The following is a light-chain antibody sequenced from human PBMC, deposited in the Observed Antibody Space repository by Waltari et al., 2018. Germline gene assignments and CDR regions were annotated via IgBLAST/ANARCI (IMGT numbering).Light chain of an antibody. Sequence: DIVMTQSPDSLAVSLGERATINCKPGQNLLYIANNKNYLAWYQQKPGQPPKLLIYWASARESGVPDRFSGSGSGTDFTLTISSLQAEDVAVYYCQQYQSIPYTFGQGTKLEIK. V-gene: IGKV4-1*01. CDR3: QQYQSIPYT. J-gene: IGKJ2*01. CDR1: QNLLYIANNKNY. CDR2: WAS.